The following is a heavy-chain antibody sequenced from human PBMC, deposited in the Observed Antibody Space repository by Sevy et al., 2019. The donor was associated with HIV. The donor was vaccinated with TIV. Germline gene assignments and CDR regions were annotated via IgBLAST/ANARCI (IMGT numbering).Heavy chain of an antibody. CDR2: IGTAGDT. CDR1: GFTFSSYD. D-gene: IGHD2-2*01. V-gene: IGHV3-13*01. J-gene: IGHJ6*02. CDR3: ARGTGIVVVPALDV. Sequence: GGSLRLSCAASGFTFSSYDMHWVRQATGKGLEWVSAIGTAGDTYYSGSVKGRFTISRENAKNSLYLQMNSLRAGDTAVYYCARGTGIVVVPALDVWGQGTTVTVSS.